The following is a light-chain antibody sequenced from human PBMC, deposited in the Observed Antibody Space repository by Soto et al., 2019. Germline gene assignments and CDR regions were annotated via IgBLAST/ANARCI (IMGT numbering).Light chain of an antibody. CDR2: DVS. CDR1: SSDVGDYNS. Sequence: SVLTQPRSVSVSPGHSVTVSCIGTSSDVGDYNSVSWYQQHPGKAPKLMIYDVSKRPSGVPDRFSGSKSGNTASLTISVLQAEDEADYYCCSYVGGYSYVFGIGTKVTVL. J-gene: IGLJ1*01. V-gene: IGLV2-11*01. CDR3: CSYVGGYSYV.